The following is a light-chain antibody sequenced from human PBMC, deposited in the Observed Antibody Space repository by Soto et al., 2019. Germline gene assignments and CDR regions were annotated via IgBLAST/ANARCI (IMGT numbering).Light chain of an antibody. J-gene: IGLJ3*02. CDR2: EVT. V-gene: IGLV2-14*01. CDR3: ISYRSGTTLV. CDR1: SSDVGGYNY. Sequence: QSALTQPASVSGSPGQSISISCTGTSSDVGGYNYVSWYQQHPGKAPKLIIYEVTNRPPGVSNRFSGSKSGNTASLTISGLQAEDEDDYYCISYRSGTTLVFGGGTKVTVL.